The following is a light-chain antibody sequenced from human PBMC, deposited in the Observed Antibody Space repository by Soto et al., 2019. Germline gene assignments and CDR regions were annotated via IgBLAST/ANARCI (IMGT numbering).Light chain of an antibody. Sequence: QPVLTQPRSVSGSPGQSVTISCTGTSSNVGAYNYVSWYQQDPGKAPKLMIYEVSKRPSGVPDRFSGSKSGNSASLTISGLQAEDEADYYCCSYAGNYVVFGGGTKLTVL. CDR2: EVS. V-gene: IGLV2-11*01. J-gene: IGLJ2*01. CDR3: CSYAGNYVV. CDR1: SSNVGAYNY.